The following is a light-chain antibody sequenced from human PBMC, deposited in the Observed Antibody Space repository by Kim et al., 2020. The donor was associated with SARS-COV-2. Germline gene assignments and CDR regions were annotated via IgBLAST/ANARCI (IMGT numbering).Light chain of an antibody. CDR3: LLSYSDSRV. CDR2: DTG. J-gene: IGLJ2*01. Sequence: PGGKVTLTCDSSTGAVPTGHFPYWFQQKPGHAPRTLIYDTGNRPSWTPARFSGSLLGGKAALTLSAAQAEDEADYYCLLSYSDSRVFGGGTQLTVL. CDR1: TGAVPTGHF. V-gene: IGLV7-46*01.